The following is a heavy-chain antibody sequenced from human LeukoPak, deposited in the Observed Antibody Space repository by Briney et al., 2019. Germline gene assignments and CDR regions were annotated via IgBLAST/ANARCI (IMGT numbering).Heavy chain of an antibody. D-gene: IGHD6-19*01. CDR2: IYYNGIT. J-gene: IGHJ4*02. CDR1: GGSFSDYY. V-gene: IGHV4-34*01. Sequence: SETLSLTCAVYGGSFSDYYWSWIRQPPGQGLEWIASIYYNGITYYNASLESRVTMSVDTSRNQFSLRLSSVSAADTSVYYCARQPTVKRGAVASNFDYWGQGTLVTVSS. CDR3: ARQPTVKRGAVASNFDY.